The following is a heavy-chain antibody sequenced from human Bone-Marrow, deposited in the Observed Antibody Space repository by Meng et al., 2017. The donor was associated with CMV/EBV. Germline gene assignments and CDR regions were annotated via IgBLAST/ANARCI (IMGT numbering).Heavy chain of an antibody. Sequence: GESLKISCAASGFTVATNHMHWVRQAPGKGPEWVSVIYSGGRTNYAESARGRFTISRDNFKNTLYLQMDTLRPEDTAVYYCVRVYGGSSGCWGQGTLATVSS. D-gene: IGHD4-23*01. CDR3: VRVYGGSSGC. CDR2: IYSGGRT. J-gene: IGHJ4*02. V-gene: IGHV3-66*02. CDR1: GFTVATNH.